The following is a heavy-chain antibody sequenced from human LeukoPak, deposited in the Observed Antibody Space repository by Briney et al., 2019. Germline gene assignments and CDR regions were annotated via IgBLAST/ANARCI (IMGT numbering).Heavy chain of an antibody. Sequence: ASVKVSCKASGYTFTSYGISWVRPAPGQGLEWMGWISAYNGNTNYAQKLQGRVTMTTDTSTSTAYMELRSLRSDDTAVYYCATQVTVTPRGWFDPWGQGTLVTVSS. CDR3: ATQVTVTPRGWFDP. V-gene: IGHV1-18*01. J-gene: IGHJ5*02. D-gene: IGHD4-17*01. CDR1: GYTFTSYG. CDR2: ISAYNGNT.